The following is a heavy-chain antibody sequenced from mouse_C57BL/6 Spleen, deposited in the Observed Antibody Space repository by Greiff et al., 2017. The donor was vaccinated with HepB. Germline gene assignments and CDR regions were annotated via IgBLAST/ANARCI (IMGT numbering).Heavy chain of an antibody. V-gene: IGHV1-26*01. J-gene: IGHJ2*01. Sequence: EVQLQQSGPELVKPGASVKISCKASGYTFTDYYMNWVKQSHGKSLEWIGDINPNNGGTSYNQKFKGKATLTVDKSSSTAYMELRSLTSEDSAVYYCARWLLFDYWGQGTTLTGSS. CDR2: INPNNGGT. CDR1: GYTFTDYY. D-gene: IGHD2-3*01. CDR3: ARWLLFDY.